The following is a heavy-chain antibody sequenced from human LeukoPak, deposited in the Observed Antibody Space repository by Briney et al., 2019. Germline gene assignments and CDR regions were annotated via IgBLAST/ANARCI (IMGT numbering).Heavy chain of an antibody. V-gene: IGHV3-23*01. CDR3: ARRPCTDGVCGFDY. CDR1: GFTFTSYA. CDR2: ISGNGGST. Sequence: PGGSLRLSCAASGFTFTSYAMSWVRQAPGKGLEWVSAISGNGGSTYYADSVKGRFTIARDNAKNSLYLQMNSLRAEDSAVYYCARRPCTDGVCGFDYWGQGTLVTVSS. D-gene: IGHD2-8*01. J-gene: IGHJ4*02.